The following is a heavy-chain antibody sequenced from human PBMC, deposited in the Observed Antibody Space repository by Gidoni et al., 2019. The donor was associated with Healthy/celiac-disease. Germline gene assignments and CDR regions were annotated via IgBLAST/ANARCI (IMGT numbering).Heavy chain of an antibody. CDR3: TTDNYDFWSGYPDDAFDI. CDR2: IKSKTDGGTT. CDR1: GFTFSNAW. D-gene: IGHD3-3*01. Sequence: EVQLVESGGGLVKPGGSLRLSCAASGFTFSNAWMNWVRQAPGKWLEWVGRIKSKTDGGTTDYAAPVKGRFTISRDDSKNTLYLQMNSLKTEDTAVYYCTTDNYDFWSGYPDDAFDIWGQGTMVTVSS. V-gene: IGHV3-15*07. J-gene: IGHJ3*02.